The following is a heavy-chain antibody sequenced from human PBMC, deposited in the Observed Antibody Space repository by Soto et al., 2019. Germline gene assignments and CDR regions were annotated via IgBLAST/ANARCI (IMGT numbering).Heavy chain of an antibody. V-gene: IGHV5-10-1*01. CDR3: ARGTYSYGSGDYFDY. CDR2: IDPSDSYT. CDR1: GYSFTSYW. J-gene: IGHJ4*02. D-gene: IGHD5-18*01. Sequence: GESLKISCKGSGYSFTSYWISWVRQMPGKGLGWMGRIDPSDSYTNYSPSFQGHVTISADKSISTAYLQWSSLKASDTAMYYCARGTYSYGSGDYFDYWGQGTLVTVS.